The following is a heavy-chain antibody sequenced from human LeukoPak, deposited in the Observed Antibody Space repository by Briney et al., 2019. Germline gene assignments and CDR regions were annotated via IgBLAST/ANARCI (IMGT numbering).Heavy chain of an antibody. D-gene: IGHD3-16*01. V-gene: IGHV3-7*01. CDR2: IKQDGSET. CDR1: GFTFSNYW. CDR3: ARKGGTRGPLNY. Sequence: PGGSLRLSCAASGFTFSNYWMSWVRQAPGKGLEWVANIKQDGSETYYVDSVKCRFTISRDNAKNSLFLQMNSLTAEDTAVYYCARKGGTRGPLNYWGQGTLVTVSS. J-gene: IGHJ4*02.